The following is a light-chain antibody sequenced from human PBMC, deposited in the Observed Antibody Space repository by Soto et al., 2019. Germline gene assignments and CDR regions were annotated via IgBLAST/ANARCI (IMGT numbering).Light chain of an antibody. CDR1: HSIDIN. Sequence: EVVMTQSPATLSASPGQRVALSCRASHSIDINLAWYQQKPGQAPRLVIYRASTRATGIPARFSGSGSGTEFTLTSSSLQSEDFAIYYCQQFGNWWTFGQGTKVEIK. CDR3: QQFGNWWT. CDR2: RAS. V-gene: IGKV3-15*01. J-gene: IGKJ1*01.